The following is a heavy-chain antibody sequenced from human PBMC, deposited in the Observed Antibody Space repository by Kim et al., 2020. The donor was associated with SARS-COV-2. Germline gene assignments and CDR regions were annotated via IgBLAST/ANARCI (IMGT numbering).Heavy chain of an antibody. J-gene: IGHJ4*02. V-gene: IGHV3-11*06. Sequence: KGRFTISRDNAKNSLYLQMNSLRAEDTAVYYCARGASMITFGGVIVTSVFWGQGTLVTVSS. D-gene: IGHD3-16*02. CDR3: ARGASMITFGGVIVTSVF.